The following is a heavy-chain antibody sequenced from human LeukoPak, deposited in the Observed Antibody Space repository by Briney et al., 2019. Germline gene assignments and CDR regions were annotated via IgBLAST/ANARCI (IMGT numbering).Heavy chain of an antibody. J-gene: IGHJ3*02. V-gene: IGHV1-2*02. CDR2: INPNSGGT. CDR3: AIPAVGFADDAFDI. D-gene: IGHD1-26*01. CDR1: GFTFTGYY. Sequence: GASVKVSCKASGFTFTGYYMHWVRQAPGQGLEWMGWINPNSGGTNYAQKFQGRVTMTRDTSISIAYMELSRLRSDDTAVYYCAIPAVGFADDAFDIWGQGTMVTVSS.